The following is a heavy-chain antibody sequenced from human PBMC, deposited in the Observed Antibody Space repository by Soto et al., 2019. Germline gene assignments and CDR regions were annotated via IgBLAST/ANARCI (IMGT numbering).Heavy chain of an antibody. V-gene: IGHV1-18*01. CDR2: ISAYNGNT. J-gene: IGHJ3*02. Sequence: GASVKVCWKTCGFTFTSYGISWLREAGGQGLQWMGWISAYNGNTNYAQKLQGRVTVNTDTSTSTAYMELRSLRYDDTAVYYCARDSGADDAFDIWGQGTMVTVSS. D-gene: IGHD2-15*01. CDR1: GFTFTSYG. CDR3: ARDSGADDAFDI.